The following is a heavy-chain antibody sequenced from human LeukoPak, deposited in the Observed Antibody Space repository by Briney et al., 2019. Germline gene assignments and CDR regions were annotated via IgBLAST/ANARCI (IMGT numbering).Heavy chain of an antibody. J-gene: IGHJ5*02. CDR2: IYPDDSDT. D-gene: IGHD6-6*01. Sequence: GESLKISCKGSGYSFTTYWIGWVRQMPGKGLEWMGIIYPDDSDTRYSPSFQGQVTISADKSISTAYLHWSSLKASDTAMYYCARQIGYSSSTGWFDPWGQGTLVTVSS. V-gene: IGHV5-51*01. CDR1: GYSFTTYW. CDR3: ARQIGYSSSTGWFDP.